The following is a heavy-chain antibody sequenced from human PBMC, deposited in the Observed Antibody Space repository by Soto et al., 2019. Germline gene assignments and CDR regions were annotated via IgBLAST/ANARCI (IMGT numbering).Heavy chain of an antibody. Sequence: SETLSLTCAVYGGSFSGYYWNWIRQPPGKGLEWIGEINHSGSTNYNPSLKSRVTISVDTSKNQFSLKLSSVTAADTAVYYCARHLEDIVVVVAAPAFHPWGQGTLVTVSS. CDR3: ARHLEDIVVVVAAPAFHP. J-gene: IGHJ5*02. D-gene: IGHD2-15*01. V-gene: IGHV4-34*01. CDR2: INHSGST. CDR1: GGSFSGYY.